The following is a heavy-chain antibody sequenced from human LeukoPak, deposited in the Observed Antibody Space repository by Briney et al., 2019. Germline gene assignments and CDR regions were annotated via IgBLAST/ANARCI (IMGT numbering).Heavy chain of an antibody. Sequence: ASVKVSCKASGYIFTDYYMHWVRQAPGQELGWMGRISPNSGGTNYAQKFQGRVTMTRDTSISTAYTELSSLRSEDTAVYYCARFLLATRRGNWFDPWGQGTLVTVSS. CDR3: ARFLLATRRGNWFDP. D-gene: IGHD6-6*01. V-gene: IGHV1/OR15-1*01. CDR1: GYIFTDYY. CDR2: ISPNSGGT. J-gene: IGHJ5*02.